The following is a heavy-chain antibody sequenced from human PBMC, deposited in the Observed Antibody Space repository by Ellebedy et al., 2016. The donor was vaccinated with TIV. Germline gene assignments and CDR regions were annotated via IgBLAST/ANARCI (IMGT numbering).Heavy chain of an antibody. CDR1: GFTFSTYW. Sequence: GGSLRLXXAASGFTFSTYWMSWVRQAPGKGLEWVANVRQDENEIHYVGSVKGRFTISRDNTKNSLYLQMNSLTAKDTAVYYCARGSIAQESYWEYWGQGTLVTVSS. D-gene: IGHD1-26*01. CDR2: VRQDENEI. V-gene: IGHV3-7*01. CDR3: ARGSIAQESYWEY. J-gene: IGHJ4*02.